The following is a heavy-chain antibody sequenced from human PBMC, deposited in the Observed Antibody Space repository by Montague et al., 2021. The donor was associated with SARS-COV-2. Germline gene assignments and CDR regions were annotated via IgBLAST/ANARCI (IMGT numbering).Heavy chain of an antibody. D-gene: IGHD1-26*01. J-gene: IGHJ4*02. CDR1: GFIFSSYG. V-gene: IGHV3-33*01. CDR2: IWYDGSNE. CDR3: ARGSVGGYYFDY. Sequence: SLRLSCPASGFIFSSYGMHWVRQAPGKGLEWVAHIWYDGSNENYVDSVKGRFTISRDNFKNTLYLQMSSLRAEDTAIYYCARGSVGGYYFDYWGQGTLVTVSS.